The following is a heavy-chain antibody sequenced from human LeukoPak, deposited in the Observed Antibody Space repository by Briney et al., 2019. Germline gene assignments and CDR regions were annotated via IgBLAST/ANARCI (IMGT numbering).Heavy chain of an antibody. V-gene: IGHV5-51*01. CDR1: GYSFTSYW. J-gene: IGHJ5*02. CDR2: IYPGDSDT. D-gene: IGHD3-22*01. CDR3: ARTSYYYDSSGYFNWFDP. Sequence: GESLKSSCKGSGYSFTSYWIGWVRQMPGKGLEWMGIIYPGDSDTRYSPSFQGQVTISADKSISTAYLQWSSLKASDTAMYYCARTSYYYDSSGYFNWFDPWGQGTLVTVSS.